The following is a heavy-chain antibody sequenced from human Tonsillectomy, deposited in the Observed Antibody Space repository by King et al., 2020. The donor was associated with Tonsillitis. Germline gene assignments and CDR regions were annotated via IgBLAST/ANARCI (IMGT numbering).Heavy chain of an antibody. CDR2: IYSSGST. CDR1: GGSISNYY. Sequence: VQLQESGPGLVKPSETLSLTCTVSGGSISNYYWSWIRQPAGKGLEWIGRIYSSGSTIYNPSLKSRVTMSVDTSKNHFSLKLSSVTAADTAVYYCARVVWFGGIYAFDIWGQGTLVTVSS. D-gene: IGHD3-10*01. J-gene: IGHJ3*02. V-gene: IGHV4-4*07. CDR3: ARVVWFGGIYAFDI.